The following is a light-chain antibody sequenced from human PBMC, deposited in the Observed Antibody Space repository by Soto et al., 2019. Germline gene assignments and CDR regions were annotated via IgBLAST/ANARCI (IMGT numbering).Light chain of an antibody. CDR3: QQHNNWPRT. Sequence: EIVMTQSPATLSVSPGERATLSCRASQSVGSHLAWYQQKPGQSPRLLVYGASTRAAGIPARFSGSGSGTEFTLTINSLQSEDFAVYYCQQHNNWPRTFGQGTKVEI. J-gene: IGKJ1*01. CDR2: GAS. V-gene: IGKV3-15*01. CDR1: QSVGSH.